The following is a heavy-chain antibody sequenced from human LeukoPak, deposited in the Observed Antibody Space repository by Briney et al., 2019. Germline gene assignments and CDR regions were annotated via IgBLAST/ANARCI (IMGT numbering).Heavy chain of an antibody. J-gene: IGHJ6*03. CDR1: GFTFSDYY. D-gene: IGHD1-7*01. V-gene: IGHV3-23*01. CDR2: ISGSGGST. Sequence: PGGSLRLSCAASGFTFSDYYMSWLRQAPGKGLEWVSAISGSGGSTYYADSVKGRFTISRDNSKNTLYLQMNSLRAEDTAVYYCAKRRGLELLYYYYMDVWGKGTTVTVSS. CDR3: AKRRGLELLYYYYMDV.